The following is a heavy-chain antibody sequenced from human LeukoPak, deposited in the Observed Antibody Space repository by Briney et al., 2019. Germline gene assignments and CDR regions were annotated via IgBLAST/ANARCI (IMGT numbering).Heavy chain of an antibody. CDR1: GGSISSYY. V-gene: IGHV4-59*01. D-gene: IGHD2-21*02. CDR2: IYYSGNI. J-gene: IGHJ4*02. CDR3: ARGGFAHWVTAVGFDY. Sequence: SETLSLTCTVSGGSISSYYGSWIRQPPGKGLEWIGYIYYSGNIDYNPSLKSRVTISLDTSKNQFSLKLSSVTAADTAVYYCARGGFAHWVTAVGFDYWGQGTLVTVSS.